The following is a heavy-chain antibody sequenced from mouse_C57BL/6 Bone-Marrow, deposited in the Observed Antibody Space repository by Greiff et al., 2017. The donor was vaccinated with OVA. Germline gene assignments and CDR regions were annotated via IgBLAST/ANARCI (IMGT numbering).Heavy chain of an antibody. CDR3: ARSDYYGSTH. D-gene: IGHD1-1*01. CDR2: IDPSDSYT. J-gene: IGHJ2*01. CDR1: CYTFTSYW. Sequence: QVQLQQPGAELVMPGASVKLSCKASCYTFTSYWMHWVKQRPGQGLEWIGEIDPSDSYTNYNQKFKCKSTLTVDKSSSTAYMQLSSLTSEDSAVYYCARSDYYGSTHWGQGTTLTVSS. V-gene: IGHV1-69*01.